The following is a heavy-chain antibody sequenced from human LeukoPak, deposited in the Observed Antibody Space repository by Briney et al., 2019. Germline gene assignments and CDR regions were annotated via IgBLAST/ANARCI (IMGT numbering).Heavy chain of an antibody. CDR1: GFTLSSYG. CDR3: AELGITMIGGV. J-gene: IGHJ6*04. CDR2: ISSSGSTI. V-gene: IGHV3-48*04. D-gene: IGHD3-10*02. Sequence: SGGSLRLSCAASGFTLSSYGMNWVRQAPGKGLEWVSYISSSGSTIYYADSVKGRFTISRDNAKNSLYLQMNSLRAEDTAVYYCAELGITMIGGVWGKGTTVTIFS.